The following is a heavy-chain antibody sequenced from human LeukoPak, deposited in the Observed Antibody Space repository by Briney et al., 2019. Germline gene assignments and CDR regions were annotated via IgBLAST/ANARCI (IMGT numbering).Heavy chain of an antibody. CDR3: ARDVRYFPD. CDR1: GFTFSSYD. D-gene: IGHD3-9*01. V-gene: IGHV3-48*02. Sequence: GGSLRLSCVASGFTFSSYDMIWVRQPPGKGLEWVSYISSSSRATYYADSVKGRFTTSRDNGNMNSLFLQMSSLRDDDTAVYYCARDVRYFPDWGQGTLVVVSS. CDR2: ISSSSRAT. J-gene: IGHJ4*02.